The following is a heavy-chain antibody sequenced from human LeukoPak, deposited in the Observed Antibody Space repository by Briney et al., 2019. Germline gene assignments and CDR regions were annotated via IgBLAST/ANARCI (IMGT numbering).Heavy chain of an antibody. Sequence: GGSLRLSCAASGFTVSSNYMSWVRQAPGKGLEWVSVIYSGGSTYYADSVKGRFTISRDNSKNTLYLQMNSLRAEDTAVHYCARIGVGEYYGMDVWGQGTTVTVSS. J-gene: IGHJ6*02. D-gene: IGHD1-26*01. CDR3: ARIGVGEYYGMDV. CDR2: IYSGGST. CDR1: GFTVSSNY. V-gene: IGHV3-66*01.